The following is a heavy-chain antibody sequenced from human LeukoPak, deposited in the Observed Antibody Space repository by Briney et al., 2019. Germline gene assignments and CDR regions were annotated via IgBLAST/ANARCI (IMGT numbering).Heavy chain of an antibody. D-gene: IGHD1-1*01. CDR3: VMSWIRQQRDS. CDR2: ITPDGSGK. Sequence: PGGSLRLSCVASGFSFRDYWMSWVRQAPGKGLEWVADITPDGSGKTYVDSVKGRFTISRDNAKQSLYLQMDTLTAGDTAVYYCVMSWIRQQRDSWGQGTLVTVPS. J-gene: IGHJ4*02. CDR1: GFSFRDYW. V-gene: IGHV3-7*01.